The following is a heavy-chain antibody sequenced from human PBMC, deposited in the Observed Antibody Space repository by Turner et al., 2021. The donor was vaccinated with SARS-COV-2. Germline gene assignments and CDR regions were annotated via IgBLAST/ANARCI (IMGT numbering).Heavy chain of an antibody. Sequence: EVQLVESGGGLVQPGGSLRLSCSASGFTFCRYSMNWVRPAPGKGLEWVSYISSSSSTIYYADAVKGRFTISRDNAKNSLYLQMISLRAEDTAVYYCASTSVVNYGMDVWGQGTTVTVSS. CDR3: ASTSVVNYGMDV. CDR2: ISSSSSTI. CDR1: GFTFCRYS. V-gene: IGHV3-48*01. J-gene: IGHJ6*02. D-gene: IGHD2-15*01.